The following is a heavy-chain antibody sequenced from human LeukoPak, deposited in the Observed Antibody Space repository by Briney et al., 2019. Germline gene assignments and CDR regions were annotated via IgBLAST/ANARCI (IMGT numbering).Heavy chain of an antibody. J-gene: IGHJ4*02. CDR2: IYYSGST. V-gene: IGHV4-39*07. CDR1: GGSISSSNYY. CDR3: ARDLSGYPAK. Sequence: SETLSLTCTVSGGSISSSNYYWGWIRQPPGKGLEWIGSIYYSGSTYYSPSLKSRVTISVDTSKSQFSLKLSSVTAADTAVYYCARDLSGYPAKWGQGILVTVSS. D-gene: IGHD5-12*01.